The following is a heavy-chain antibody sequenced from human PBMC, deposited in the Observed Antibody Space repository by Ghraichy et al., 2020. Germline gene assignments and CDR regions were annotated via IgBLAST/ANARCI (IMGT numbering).Heavy chain of an antibody. J-gene: IGHJ4*02. CDR1: GFTFSSYV. V-gene: IGHV3-30*04. Sequence: SLNISCAASGFTFSSYVIHWVHQAPGKGLEWVAVISSDGMNKYYADSVKGRFTISRDTSKNTQYLQMNSLRAEDTAIYYCARESLEDYGDYGRSFLDYWGQGTLVTVSS. D-gene: IGHD4-17*01. CDR3: ARESLEDYGDYGRSFLDY. CDR2: ISSDGMNK.